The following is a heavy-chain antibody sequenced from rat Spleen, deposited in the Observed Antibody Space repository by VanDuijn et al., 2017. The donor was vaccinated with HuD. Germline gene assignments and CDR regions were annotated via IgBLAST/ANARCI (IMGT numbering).Heavy chain of an antibody. V-gene: IGHV5-20*01. D-gene: IGHD1-11*01. Sequence: EVQLAESGGGLVQPGRSLKLSCAASGFTFSDYYMAWVRQAPTRGLEWVASISYDGGSTYYRDSVKGRFTISRDNAKSSLYLQMDSLRSEDTATYYCARPNYGYPFAYWGQGTLVTVSS. CDR2: ISYDGGST. J-gene: IGHJ3*01. CDR1: GFTFSDYY. CDR3: ARPNYGYPFAY.